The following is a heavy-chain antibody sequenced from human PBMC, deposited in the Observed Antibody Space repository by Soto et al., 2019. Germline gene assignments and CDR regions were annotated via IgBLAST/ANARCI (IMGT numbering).Heavy chain of an antibody. CDR3: AKGGAIVAAGTRVYLYNAMDV. V-gene: IGHV1-2*02. CDR2: INPNSGDT. Sequence: GASVQVSCKASGYTFTGYYVHWVRQAPGQGLEWMGWINPNSGDTYLAPRFQGRLTMNRDTSIGTAYMELRGLTSADTAEYYCAKGGAIVAAGTRVYLYNAMDVWGQGTTGT. J-gene: IGHJ6*02. D-gene: IGHD6-13*01. CDR1: GYTFTGYY.